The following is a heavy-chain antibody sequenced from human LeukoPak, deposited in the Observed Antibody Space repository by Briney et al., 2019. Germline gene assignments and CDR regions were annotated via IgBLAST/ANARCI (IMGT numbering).Heavy chain of an antibody. CDR1: GFTVSSNY. CDR2: IYSGGNT. V-gene: IGHV3-66*01. CDR3: AKGDGSVTYYIGGY. D-gene: IGHD3-10*01. J-gene: IGHJ4*02. Sequence: GGSLRLSCAASGFTVSSNYMSWVRQAPGKGLEWVSVIYSGGNTYYTDSVKGRFTISRDNSKNTLYLQMNSLRAEDTAVYYCAKGDGSVTYYIGGYWGQGTLVTVSS.